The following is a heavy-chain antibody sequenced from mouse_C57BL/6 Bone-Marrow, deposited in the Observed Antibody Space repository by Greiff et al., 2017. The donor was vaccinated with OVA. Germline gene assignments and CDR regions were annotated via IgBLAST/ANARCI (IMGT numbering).Heavy chain of an antibody. Sequence: LPESGGGLVQPKGSLTLSCAASGFSFNTYAMNWVRQAPGKGLEWVARIRSKSNNYATYYADSVKDRFTISRDDSESMLYLQMNNLKTEDTAMYYCVRQEDYYGSTMDYWGQGTSVTVSS. J-gene: IGHJ4*01. D-gene: IGHD1-1*01. V-gene: IGHV10-1*01. CDR2: IRSKSNNYAT. CDR1: GFSFNTYA. CDR3: VRQEDYYGSTMDY.